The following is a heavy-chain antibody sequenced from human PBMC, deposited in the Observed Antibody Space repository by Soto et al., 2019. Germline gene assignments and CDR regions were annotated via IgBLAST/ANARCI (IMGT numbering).Heavy chain of an antibody. CDR3: AGLGPSREIDY. Sequence: PSETLSLTCTVSGGSISSSGYYWGWIRQPPGKGLEWIASVYYSGSTYYSPSLKSRVTISESPSKTQFSLKLRSVTAADTAVYYCAGLGPSREIDYWGQGTLVTVSS. CDR1: GGSISSSGYY. J-gene: IGHJ4*02. CDR2: VYYSGST. D-gene: IGHD3-16*01. V-gene: IGHV4-39*01.